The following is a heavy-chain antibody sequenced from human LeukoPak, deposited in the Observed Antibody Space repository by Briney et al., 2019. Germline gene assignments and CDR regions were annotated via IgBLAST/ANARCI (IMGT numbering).Heavy chain of an antibody. J-gene: IGHJ3*02. CDR1: GGSISSSSYY. Sequence: SETLSLTCTVSGGSISSSSYYWGWIRQPPGKGLEWIGSIYYSGSTYYNPSLKSRVTISVDTSKNQFSLKLSSVTAADTAVYYCAREQAGGSYYDDAFDIWGQGTMVTVSS. D-gene: IGHD1-26*01. CDR2: IYYSGST. V-gene: IGHV4-39*07. CDR3: AREQAGGSYYDDAFDI.